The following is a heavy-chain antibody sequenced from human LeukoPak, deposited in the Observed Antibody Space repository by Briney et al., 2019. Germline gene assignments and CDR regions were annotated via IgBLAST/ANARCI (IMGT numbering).Heavy chain of an antibody. CDR1: GVSISGYY. CDR3: TKRKGGYPKFDY. J-gene: IGHJ4*02. V-gene: IGHV4-4*07. CDR2: INTSGST. D-gene: IGHD3-16*02. Sequence: AETLCLTCAVSGVSISGYYRSWVRQPAGKGLEWVGRINTSGSTKYYPSPKGRVSMSQDTSKSQLSLNLITLTAADTAVYYCTKRKGGYPKFDYWGQGILVTVPS.